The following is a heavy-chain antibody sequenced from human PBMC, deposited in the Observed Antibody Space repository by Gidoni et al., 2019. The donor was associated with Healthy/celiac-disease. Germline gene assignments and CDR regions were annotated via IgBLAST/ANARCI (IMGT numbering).Heavy chain of an antibody. Sequence: EVQLVESGGGLVQPGGSLSLSCAASGFTFSSYWMSWVRQAPGKGLEWVANIKQDGSEKYYVDPVKGRFTISRDNAKNSLYLQMNSLRAEDTAVYYCAREVAGTDFDYWGQGTLVTVSS. CDR2: IKQDGSEK. J-gene: IGHJ4*02. D-gene: IGHD6-19*01. CDR3: AREVAGTDFDY. CDR1: GFTFSSYW. V-gene: IGHV3-7*01.